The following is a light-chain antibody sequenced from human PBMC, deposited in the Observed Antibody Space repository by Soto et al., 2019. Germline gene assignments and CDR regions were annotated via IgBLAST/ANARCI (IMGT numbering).Light chain of an antibody. V-gene: IGKV3-20*01. CDR2: GAS. CDR3: QQYGTSPT. CDR1: QSLITRY. Sequence: EIVLTQSPGTLSLFPGERATLSCRASQSLITRYLAWYQQKPGQAPRLLIYGASSRATGIPDRFSGSGSGTDFTLTIGRPEPEDFAVYSCQQYGTSPTFGQGTRLEIK. J-gene: IGKJ5*01.